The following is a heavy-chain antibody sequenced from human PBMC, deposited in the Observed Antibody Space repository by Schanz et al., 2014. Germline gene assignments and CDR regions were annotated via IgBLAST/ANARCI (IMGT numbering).Heavy chain of an antibody. CDR1: GFSFSSYA. V-gene: IGHV3-23*01. CDR3: ARDLPRTFLFDY. J-gene: IGHJ4*02. Sequence: EVQLLESGGGLVEPGGSLRLSCAASGFSFSSYAMGWVRQARGKGLEWVSAMNESHSTIYYADSVRGRFTISRDNAENTLFLQMNSLRAEDTAVYYCARDLPRTFLFDYWGQGTLVTFSS. CDR2: MNESHSTI.